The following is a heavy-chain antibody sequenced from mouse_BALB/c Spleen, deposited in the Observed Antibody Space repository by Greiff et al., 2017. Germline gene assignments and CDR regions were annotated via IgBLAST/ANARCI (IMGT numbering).Heavy chain of an antibody. V-gene: IGHV5-12-1*01. J-gene: IGHJ4*01. D-gene: IGHD1-3*01. CDR2: ISSGGGST. CDR3: ARGNYMDY. Sequence: DVKLVESGGGLVKPGGSLKLSCAASGFAFSSYDMSWVRQTPEKRLEWVAYISSGGGSTYYPDTVKGRFTISRDNAKNTLYLQMSSLRSEDTAMYYCARGNYMDYWGQGTSVTVSS. CDR1: GFAFSSYD.